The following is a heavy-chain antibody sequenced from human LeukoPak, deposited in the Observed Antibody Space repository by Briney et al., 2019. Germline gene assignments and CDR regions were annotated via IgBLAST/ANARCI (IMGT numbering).Heavy chain of an antibody. CDR3: AKHGASDYYYGMDV. J-gene: IGHJ6*02. V-gene: IGHV3-30*18. CDR2: ISYDGSNK. Sequence: GGSLRLSCAASGFTFSNYGMHWVRQAPGKGLEWVAVISYDGSNKYYADSVKGRFTISRDNSKNTLYLQMNSLRAEDTAVYYCAKHGASDYYYGMDVWGQGTTVTVSS. CDR1: GFTFSNYG. D-gene: IGHD1-26*01.